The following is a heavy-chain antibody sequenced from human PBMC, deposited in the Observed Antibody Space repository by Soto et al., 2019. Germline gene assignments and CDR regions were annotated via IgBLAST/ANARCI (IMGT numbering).Heavy chain of an antibody. CDR2: INSDGSST. CDR1: GFTFSNHW. D-gene: IGHD2-8*01. V-gene: IGHV3-74*01. Sequence: PGGSLRLSCAASGFTFSNHWMHWVRQVPGKGLVWVSRINSDGSSTSYADSVKGRFTISRDNAKNTLYLEMNNLRVEDTAVFYCARDFWLNGVCLDVWGQGTTVTVSS. J-gene: IGHJ6*02. CDR3: ARDFWLNGVCLDV.